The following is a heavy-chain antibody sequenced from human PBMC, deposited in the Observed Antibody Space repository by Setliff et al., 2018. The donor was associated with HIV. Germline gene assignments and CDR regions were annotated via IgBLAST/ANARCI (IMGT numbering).Heavy chain of an antibody. Sequence: GGSLRLSCAASGFTFSTYRMNWVRQAPGKGLEWVSSISSSSSYIYYADSLKGRFTISRDNAKNSLYLQMSSLRAEDTAVYYCARGSCSGCYLSDYWGLGTLVTVS. CDR3: ARGSCSGCYLSDY. CDR1: GFTFSTYR. J-gene: IGHJ4*02. D-gene: IGHD6-19*01. V-gene: IGHV3-21*01. CDR2: ISSSSSYI.